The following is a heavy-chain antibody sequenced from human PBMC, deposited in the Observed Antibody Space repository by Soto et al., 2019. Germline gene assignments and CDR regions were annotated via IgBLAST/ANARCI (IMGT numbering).Heavy chain of an antibody. CDR1: GGSISSSSYY. D-gene: IGHD3-22*01. J-gene: IGHJ5*02. Sequence: QLQLQESGPGLVKPSETLSLTCTVSGGSISSSSYYWGWIRQPPGKGLEWIGSIYYSGSTYYNPSLKSRVTISVDTSKNQFSLKLSSVTAADTAVYYCARPALYDSSGYYTESNWFDPWGQGTLVTVSS. CDR3: ARPALYDSSGYYTESNWFDP. CDR2: IYYSGST. V-gene: IGHV4-39*01.